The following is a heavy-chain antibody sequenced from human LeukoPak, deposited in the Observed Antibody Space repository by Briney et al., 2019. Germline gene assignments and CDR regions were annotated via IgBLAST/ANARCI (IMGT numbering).Heavy chain of an antibody. CDR3: VRDRGWYHFDL. J-gene: IGHJ4*02. Sequence: PGGSLRLSCAASGFTFDDYAMHWVRQAPGKGLEWVSGISWNSGSIGYADSVKGRFTISRDNTKNSLFLQLNSLRAEDTAVYYCVRDRGWYHFDLWGQGTLVTVSS. V-gene: IGHV3-9*01. CDR2: ISWNSGSI. D-gene: IGHD3-10*01. CDR1: GFTFDDYA.